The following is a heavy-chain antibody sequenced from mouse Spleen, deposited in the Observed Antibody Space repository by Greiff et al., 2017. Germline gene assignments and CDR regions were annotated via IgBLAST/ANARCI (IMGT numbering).Heavy chain of an antibody. Sequence: QVHVKQSGAELVRPGSSVKLSCKASGYTFTSYWMDWVKQRPGQGLEWIGNIYPSDSETHYNQKFKDKATLTVDKSSSTAYMQLSSLTSEDSAVYYCARHYGDSFAYWGQGTLVTVSA. D-gene: IGHD2-13*01. CDR2: IYPSDSET. CDR1: GYTFTSYW. V-gene: IGHV1-61*01. CDR3: ARHYGDSFAY. J-gene: IGHJ3*01.